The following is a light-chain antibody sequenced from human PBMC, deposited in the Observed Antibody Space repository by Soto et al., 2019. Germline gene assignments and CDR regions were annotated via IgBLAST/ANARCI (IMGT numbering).Light chain of an antibody. CDR2: DAS. CDR1: QSIGTG. J-gene: IGKJ4*01. CDR3: QQFNSSPLS. Sequence: AIQLTQSPSSLSASVGDRGTISCRASQSIGTGFAGYHQKQGKAPKVLIYDASSLQAWVPSRFRGSGSGTDLTLTTGSLQPEDFASYYWQQFNSSPLSLGGGTKVEIK. V-gene: IGKV1-13*02.